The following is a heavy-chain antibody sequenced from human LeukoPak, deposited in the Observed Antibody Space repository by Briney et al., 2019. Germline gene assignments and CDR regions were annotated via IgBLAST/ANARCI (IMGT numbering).Heavy chain of an antibody. CDR2: IYYSGST. CDR3: ARISPRGGFGELFGVAFDI. V-gene: IGHV4-39*07. CDR1: GGSISSSSYY. Sequence: PSETLSLTCTVSGGSISSSSYYWGWIRQPPGKGLEWIESIYYSGSTNYNPSLKSRDTISVDTSKNQFSLKLSSVTAADTAVYYCARISPRGGFGELFGVAFDIWGQGTMVTVSS. D-gene: IGHD3-10*01. J-gene: IGHJ3*02.